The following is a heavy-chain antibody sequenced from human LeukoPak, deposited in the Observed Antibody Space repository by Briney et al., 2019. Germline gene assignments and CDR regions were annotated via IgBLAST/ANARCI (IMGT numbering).Heavy chain of an antibody. J-gene: IGHJ4*02. CDR3: ARGLMTPNTYCDL. Sequence: PGGSLRLSCAPSGFXFRNYGMHWVRQAPGKGLEWVSGLWYDGRNKAYADSVKGRFTISRDNSENMLYLQMNSLRDEDTAVYYCARGLMTPNTYCDLWGQGTLVTVSS. D-gene: IGHD2-8*01. CDR2: LWYDGRNK. CDR1: GFXFRNYG. V-gene: IGHV3-33*01.